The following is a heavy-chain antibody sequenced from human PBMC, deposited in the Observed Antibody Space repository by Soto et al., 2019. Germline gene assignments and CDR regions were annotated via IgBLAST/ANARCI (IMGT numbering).Heavy chain of an antibody. CDR1: GGSFSGYY. D-gene: IGHD1-26*01. Sequence: SETLSLTCGVYGGSFSGYYWSWIRQPPGKGLEWIGEIDHSGSTNYNPSLKSRVSISVDTSKRQFSLKLSFVTAADTAVYYCARRGGGNYPFYFDYWGQGALVNVSS. J-gene: IGHJ4*02. V-gene: IGHV4-34*01. CDR2: IDHSGST. CDR3: ARRGGGNYPFYFDY.